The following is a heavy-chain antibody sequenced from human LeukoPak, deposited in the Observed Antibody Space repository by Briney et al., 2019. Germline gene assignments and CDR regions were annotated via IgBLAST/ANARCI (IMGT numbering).Heavy chain of an antibody. J-gene: IGHJ5*02. Sequence: GGSLRLSCAASGFTFSSYAMSWVRQAPGKGLEWVSAISGSGGSTYYADSVKGRFTISRDNSKNTLYLQMDSLRAEDTAVYYCAAGGSGSYWWFDPWGQGTLVTVSS. CDR1: GFTFSSYA. D-gene: IGHD3-10*01. CDR3: AAGGSGSYWWFDP. V-gene: IGHV3-23*01. CDR2: ISGSGGST.